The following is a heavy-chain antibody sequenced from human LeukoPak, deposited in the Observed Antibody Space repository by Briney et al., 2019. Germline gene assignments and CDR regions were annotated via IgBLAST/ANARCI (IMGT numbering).Heavy chain of an antibody. V-gene: IGHV4-34*01. CDR2: INHSGST. CDR1: GGSFSGYY. Sequence: SETLSLTCAVYGGSFSGYYWSWIRQPPGKGLEWIGEINHSGSTNYNPSLKSRVTMPVDTSKNQFSLKLSSVTAADTAVYYCAGFCSGGSCYSFDNAFDIWGQGTMVTVSS. D-gene: IGHD2-15*01. J-gene: IGHJ3*02. CDR3: AGFCSGGSCYSFDNAFDI.